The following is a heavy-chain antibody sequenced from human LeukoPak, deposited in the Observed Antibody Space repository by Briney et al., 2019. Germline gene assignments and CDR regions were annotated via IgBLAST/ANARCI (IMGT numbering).Heavy chain of an antibody. CDR2: INPNSGGT. D-gene: IGHD6-19*01. CDR3: ARGYIAVAGSPEY. Sequence: ASVKVSCKASGYTFTSYDINWVRQAPGQGLEWMGWINPNSGGTNYAQKFQGRVTVTRDTSISTAYMELTRLRSDDTAVYYCARGYIAVAGSPEYWGQGTLVTVSS. J-gene: IGHJ4*02. V-gene: IGHV1-2*02. CDR1: GYTFTSYD.